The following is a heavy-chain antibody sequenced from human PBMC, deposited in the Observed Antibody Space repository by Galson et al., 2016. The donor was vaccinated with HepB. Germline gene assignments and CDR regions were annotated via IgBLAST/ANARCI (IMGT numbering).Heavy chain of an antibody. D-gene: IGHD2-2*01. J-gene: IGHJ4*02. CDR3: AKDLDIVVVPSAIDY. CDR1: GFTFSSYG. CDR2: IWYDGSNK. Sequence: SLRLSCAASGFTFSSYGMHWVRQAPGRGLEWVAVIWYDGSNKYYADSVKGRFIISRDNSKNTVYLQMNSLRVEDTAVYYCAKDLDIVVVPSAIDYWGQGTLVTVSS. V-gene: IGHV3-33*03.